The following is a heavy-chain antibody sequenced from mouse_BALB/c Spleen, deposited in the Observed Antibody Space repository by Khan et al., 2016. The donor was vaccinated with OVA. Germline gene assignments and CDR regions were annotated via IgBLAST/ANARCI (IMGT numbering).Heavy chain of an antibody. V-gene: IGHV3-2*02. Sequence: EVQLQESGPGLVKPSQSLSLTCTVTGYSITSDYAWNWIRKFPGNKLEWMGYISYSGSTSYNPSLKSRISITRDQSNNQFFLQLKTGTTEDTATYYCAIGWDFDYWGQGTTLTVSS. CDR2: ISYSGST. J-gene: IGHJ2*01. CDR3: AIGWDFDY. D-gene: IGHD2-14*01. CDR1: GYSITSDYA.